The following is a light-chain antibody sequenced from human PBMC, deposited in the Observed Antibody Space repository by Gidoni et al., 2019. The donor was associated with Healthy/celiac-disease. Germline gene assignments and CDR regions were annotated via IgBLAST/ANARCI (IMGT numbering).Light chain of an antibody. Sequence: IQMTQSPSTLSASVGDRVTITCRASQSISSWLAWYQQKQGKAPKLLIYDASSLESGVPSRFSGSGSGTEFTLTISSLQPDDFETYYCQQYNSYSWTFGPGTKVEIK. V-gene: IGKV1-5*01. CDR1: QSISSW. CDR3: QQYNSYSWT. J-gene: IGKJ1*01. CDR2: DAS.